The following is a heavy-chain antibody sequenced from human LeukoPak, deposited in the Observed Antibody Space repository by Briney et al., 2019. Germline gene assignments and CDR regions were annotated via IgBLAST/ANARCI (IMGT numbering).Heavy chain of an antibody. CDR1: GYTFTSYG. D-gene: IGHD2-15*01. Sequence: ASVKVSCKASGYTFTSYGISWVRQAPGQGLEWMGCISAYNGNTNYAQKLQGRVTMTTDTSTSTAYMELRSLRSDDTAVYYCARDGRPPRPCSGGSCSSGWFDPWGQGTLVTVSS. J-gene: IGHJ5*02. CDR2: ISAYNGNT. CDR3: ARDGRPPRPCSGGSCSSGWFDP. V-gene: IGHV1-18*01.